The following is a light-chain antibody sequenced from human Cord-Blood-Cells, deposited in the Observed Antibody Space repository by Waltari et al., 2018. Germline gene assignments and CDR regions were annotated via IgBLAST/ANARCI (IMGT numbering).Light chain of an antibody. CDR2: CAS. CDR1: QSVSSN. CDR3: QQYNNWPPLT. Sequence: EIVMTQSPATLSVSPGERATLSCTASQSVSSNLAWYQQKPGQAPRLLIYCASTRATGIPARFSGSWSGTEFTLTISSLQSEDFAVYDCQQYNNWPPLTFGGGTKVEIK. V-gene: IGKV3-15*01. J-gene: IGKJ4*01.